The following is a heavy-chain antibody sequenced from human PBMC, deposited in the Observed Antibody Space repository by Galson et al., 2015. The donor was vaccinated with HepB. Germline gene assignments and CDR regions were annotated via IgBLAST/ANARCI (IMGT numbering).Heavy chain of an antibody. Sequence: SLRLSCAASGFTFSSYSMNWVRQAPGKGLEWVSSISSSSSYIYYADSVKGRFTISRDNAKNSLYLQMNSLRAEDTAVYYCASQGAPKRSMVRGIADYYYGMDVWGQGTTVTVSS. V-gene: IGHV3-21*01. CDR3: ASQGAPKRSMVRGIADYYYGMDV. CDR2: ISSSSSYI. D-gene: IGHD3-10*01. CDR1: GFTFSSYS. J-gene: IGHJ6*02.